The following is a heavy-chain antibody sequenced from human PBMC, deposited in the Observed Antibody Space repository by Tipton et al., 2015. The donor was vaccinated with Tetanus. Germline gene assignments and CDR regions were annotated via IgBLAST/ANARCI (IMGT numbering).Heavy chain of an antibody. CDR3: ARDGSGSYYVDDYFDY. Sequence: SLRLSCAASGFTFRNYWMHWVRQAPGKGPEWVSRINVDGSTTTYAHSVKGRFAISRDNAKNTLYLQINSLGAEDTAVYYCARDGSGSYYVDDYFDYWGQGTLVTVSS. D-gene: IGHD3-10*01. J-gene: IGHJ4*02. V-gene: IGHV3-74*03. CDR1: GFTFRNYW. CDR2: INVDGSTT.